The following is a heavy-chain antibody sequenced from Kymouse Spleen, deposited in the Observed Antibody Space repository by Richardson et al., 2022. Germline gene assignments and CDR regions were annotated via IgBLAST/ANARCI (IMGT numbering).Heavy chain of an antibody. V-gene: IGHV3-30*18. CDR2: ISYDGSNK. J-gene: IGHJ4*02. D-gene: IGHD1-7*01. Sequence: QVQLVESGGGVVQPGRSLRLSCAASGFTFSSYGMHWVRQAPGKGLEWVAVISYDGSNKYYADSVKGRFTISRDNSKNTLYLQMNSLRAEDTAVYYCAKDRGYNWNYGYFDYWGQGTLVTVSS. CDR3: AKDRGYNWNYGYFDY. CDR1: GFTFSSYG.